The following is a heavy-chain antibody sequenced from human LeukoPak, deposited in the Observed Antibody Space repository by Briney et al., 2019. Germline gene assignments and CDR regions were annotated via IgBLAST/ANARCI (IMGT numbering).Heavy chain of an antibody. D-gene: IGHD6-13*01. Sequence: PSETLSLTCAVYGGSFSGYYWSWIRQPPGKGLEWIGEINHSGSTNYNPSLKSRVTISVDTSKNQFSLKLSSVTAADTAVYYCARGARGIARSGLIDYWGQGTLVTVSP. V-gene: IGHV4-34*01. CDR1: GGSFSGYY. CDR2: INHSGST. J-gene: IGHJ4*02. CDR3: ARGARGIARSGLIDY.